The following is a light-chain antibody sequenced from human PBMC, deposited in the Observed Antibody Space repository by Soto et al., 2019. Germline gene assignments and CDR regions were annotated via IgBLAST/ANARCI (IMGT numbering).Light chain of an antibody. V-gene: IGLV2-14*01. CDR3: SSYTRSSTYV. CDR2: EVS. J-gene: IGLJ1*01. CDR1: SSDVGGYNY. Sequence: QSVLTQPASVSGSPGQSITISCTGTSSDVGGYNYVSWYQQHPGKAPKRMIYEVSNRPSGVSNRFSGSKSGNTASLTISGLQAEDEADYYCSSYTRSSTYVFGTRTKVTV.